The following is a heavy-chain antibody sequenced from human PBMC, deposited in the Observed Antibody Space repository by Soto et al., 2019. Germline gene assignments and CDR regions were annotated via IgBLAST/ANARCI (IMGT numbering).Heavy chain of an antibody. CDR1: GYSFTSYW. Sequence: GESLKISCKGSGYSFTSYWIGRVRQMPGKGLEWLGIIYPGDSDARYSPSFQGQVTISADKSISTAYLQWDSLKASDTAIYYCARRVSAFDIWGQGTMVTVSS. V-gene: IGHV5-51*01. CDR3: ARRVSAFDI. CDR2: IYPGDSDA. J-gene: IGHJ3*02.